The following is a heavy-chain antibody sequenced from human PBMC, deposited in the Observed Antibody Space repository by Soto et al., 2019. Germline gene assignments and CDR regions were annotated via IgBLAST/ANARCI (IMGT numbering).Heavy chain of an antibody. CDR2: IKSISDGGTT. CDR3: TTDLITMIPVIILA. J-gene: IGHJ5*02. V-gene: IGHV3-15*01. CDR1: EISLTNAW. D-gene: IGHD3-22*01. Sequence: PGGSLRLSCAASEISLTNAWMNWVRQAPGKGPEWIGQIKSISDGGTTAYAAPVKGRFTISRDDSKNTLYLQMNSLTTEDTAVYYCTTDLITMIPVIILAWGQGTLVTVSS.